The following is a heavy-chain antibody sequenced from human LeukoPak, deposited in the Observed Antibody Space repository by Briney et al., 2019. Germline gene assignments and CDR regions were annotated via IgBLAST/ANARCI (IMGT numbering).Heavy chain of an antibody. CDR1: GDSLNNRY. CDR2: IHAHEGT. V-gene: IGHV4-34*01. J-gene: IGHJ4*02. CDR3: TSGTDSRKLGY. Sequence: PSETLSLTCTVSGDSLNNRYRDWIRQPPGKGLEWIGEIHAHEGTNYNPSLRSRVTVSLDTSKNQFSLKMSSVTAADTAVYYCTSGTDSRKLGYWGQGTLVTVSS. D-gene: IGHD3-22*01.